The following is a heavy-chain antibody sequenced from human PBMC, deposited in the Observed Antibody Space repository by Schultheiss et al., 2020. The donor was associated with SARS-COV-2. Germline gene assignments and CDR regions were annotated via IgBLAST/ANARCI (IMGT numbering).Heavy chain of an antibody. Sequence: SQTLSLTCTVSGGSISSGGYYWNWIRQPPGKGLEWIGYIYYSGSTNYNPSLKSRVTISVDTSKNQFSLKLSSVTAADTAVYYCARATKYYDFWSGYYRDYYYGMDVWGQGTTVTVSS. CDR1: GGSISSGGYY. CDR2: IYYSGST. J-gene: IGHJ6*02. D-gene: IGHD3-3*01. CDR3: ARATKYYDFWSGYYRDYYYGMDV. V-gene: IGHV4-30-4*08.